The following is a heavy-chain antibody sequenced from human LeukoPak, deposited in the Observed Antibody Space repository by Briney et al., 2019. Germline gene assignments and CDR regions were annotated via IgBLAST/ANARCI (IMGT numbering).Heavy chain of an antibody. J-gene: IGHJ4*02. D-gene: IGHD1-26*01. CDR2: IYPGDSDT. CDR3: ARQKSGIVGATKLDY. CDR1: GYSFTSYW. Sequence: GESLKIFCKGSGYSFTSYWIGWVRQMPGKGLEWMGIIYPGDSDTRYSPSFQGQVTISADKSISTAYLQWSSLKASDTAMYYCARQKSGIVGATKLDYWGQGTLVTVSS. V-gene: IGHV5-51*01.